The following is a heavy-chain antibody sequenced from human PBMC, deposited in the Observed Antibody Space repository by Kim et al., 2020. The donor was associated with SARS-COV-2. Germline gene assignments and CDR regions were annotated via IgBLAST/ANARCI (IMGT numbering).Heavy chain of an antibody. CDR3: AIGMSVVMIAFDS. CDR2: VSFDGNNK. V-gene: IGHV3-30*04. Sequence: GGSLRLSCTASGFTFSSDAMHWVRQAPAKGLGWVAVVSFDGNNKYYADPVQGRFTISRDNSKNTLYLQMNSLGVEDTAVYYCAIGMSVVMIAFDSWGQGTLVTVSS. CDR1: GFTFSSDA. D-gene: IGHD2-21*01. J-gene: IGHJ4*02.